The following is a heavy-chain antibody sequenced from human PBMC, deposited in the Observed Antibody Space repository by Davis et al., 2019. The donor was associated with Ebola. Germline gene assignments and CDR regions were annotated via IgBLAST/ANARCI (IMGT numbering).Heavy chain of an antibody. J-gene: IGHJ4*02. CDR3: ARVVVIPPGVVGFDY. D-gene: IGHD3-22*01. CDR2: IKQDGSEK. Sequence: GESLKISCAASGFTFSSYWMSWVRQAPGKGLEWVANIKQDGSEKYYVDSVKGRFTISRDNAKNSLYLQMNSLRAEDTAVYYCARVVVIPPGVVGFDYWGQGTLVTVSS. V-gene: IGHV3-7*01. CDR1: GFTFSSYW.